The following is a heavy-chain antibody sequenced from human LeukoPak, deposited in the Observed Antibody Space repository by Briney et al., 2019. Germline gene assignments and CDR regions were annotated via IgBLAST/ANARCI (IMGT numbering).Heavy chain of an antibody. D-gene: IGHD6-13*01. CDR3: ARDSEEIAGGLDY. Sequence: GGSLRPSCAASGFTFSSYGMHWVRQAPGKGLEWVAFIRYDGSNKYYADSVKGRFTISRDNSKNTLYLQMNSLRAEDTAVYYCARDSEEIAGGLDYWGQGTLVTVSS. CDR1: GFTFSSYG. V-gene: IGHV3-30*02. J-gene: IGHJ4*02. CDR2: IRYDGSNK.